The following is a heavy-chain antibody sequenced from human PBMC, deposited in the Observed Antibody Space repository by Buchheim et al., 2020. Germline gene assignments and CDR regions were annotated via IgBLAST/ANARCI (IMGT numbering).Heavy chain of an antibody. J-gene: IGHJ4*02. CDR3: ARDIGAAYCGGDCPFDY. D-gene: IGHD2-21*01. CDR2: ISSSSSTI. CDR1: GFTFSSYS. Sequence: EVQLAESGGGLVQPGGSLRLSCAASGFTFSSYSMNWVRQAPGKGLEWVSYISSSSSTIYYADSVKGRFTISRDNAKNSMYLQMNSLSAEDTAVYYCARDIGAAYCGGDCPFDYWGQGTL. V-gene: IGHV3-48*01.